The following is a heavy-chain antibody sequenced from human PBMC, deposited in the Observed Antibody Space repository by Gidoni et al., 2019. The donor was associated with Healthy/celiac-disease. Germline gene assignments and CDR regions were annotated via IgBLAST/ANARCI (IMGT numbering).Heavy chain of an antibody. V-gene: IGHV1-3*01. CDR3: ARVSLTGGPRDGIDY. J-gene: IGHJ4*02. CDR1: GKTLTSYA. CDR2: INAGNGNT. D-gene: IGHD3-10*01. Sequence: QVQLVQSGAGVKKPGASVKVAGKAAGKTLTSYAMHWVRQAPGQRLEWMGWINAGNGNTKYSPKFQGRVTITRDTSASTAYMELSSLRSEDTAVYYCARVSLTGGPRDGIDYWGQGTLVTVSS.